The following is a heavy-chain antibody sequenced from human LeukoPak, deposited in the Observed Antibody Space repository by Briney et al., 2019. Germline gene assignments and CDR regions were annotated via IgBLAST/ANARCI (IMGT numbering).Heavy chain of an antibody. J-gene: IGHJ4*02. Sequence: AASVKVSCKASGYTFTSYGISWVRQAPGQGLEWMGWISAYNGNTNYAQKLQCRVTMTTDTSTSTAYMELRSLRSDDTAVYYCARDHRASMVRGVCSYWGQGTLVTVSS. CDR1: GYTFTSYG. CDR3: ARDHRASMVRGVCSY. V-gene: IGHV1-18*01. D-gene: IGHD3-10*01. CDR2: ISAYNGNT.